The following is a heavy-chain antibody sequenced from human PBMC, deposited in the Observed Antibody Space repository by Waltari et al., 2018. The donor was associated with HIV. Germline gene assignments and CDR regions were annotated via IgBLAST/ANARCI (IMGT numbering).Heavy chain of an antibody. Sequence: QVQLVESGGGVVQPGGSLRLSCAASGFTFTGSDIHWVRQAPGTGVEGVAFMGYDGTNKYYADSVKGRFTISRDNSKNSLYLQMNSLRAEDTALYYCAKEGATLTTSAYFYYYGMDVWGQGTTVTVSS. CDR3: AKEGATLTTSAYFYYYGMDV. J-gene: IGHJ6*02. CDR2: MGYDGTNK. V-gene: IGHV3-30*02. CDR1: GFTFTGSD. D-gene: IGHD4-4*01.